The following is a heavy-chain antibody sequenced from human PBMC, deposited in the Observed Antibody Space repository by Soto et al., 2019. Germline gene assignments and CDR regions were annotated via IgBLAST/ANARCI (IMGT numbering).Heavy chain of an antibody. CDR2: IIPIFGTA. CDR3: ARDTSSTSGYFDY. CDR1: GGTFSSYA. V-gene: IGHV1-69*13. Sequence: ASVKVSCKASGGTFSSYAISWVRQAPGQGLEWMGGIIPIFGTANYAQKFQGRVTITADESTSTAYMELSSLRSEDTAVYYCARDTSSTSGYFDYWGQGTLVTVSS. J-gene: IGHJ4*02. D-gene: IGHD3-10*01.